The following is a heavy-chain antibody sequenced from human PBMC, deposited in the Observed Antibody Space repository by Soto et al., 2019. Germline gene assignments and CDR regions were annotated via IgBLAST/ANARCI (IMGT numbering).Heavy chain of an antibody. CDR3: ATSVAGINDWFDP. CDR1: GYTFTSYG. J-gene: IGHJ5*02. V-gene: IGHV1-18*01. CDR2: ISAYNGNT. D-gene: IGHD6-19*01. Sequence: ASVKVSCKASGYTFTSYGISWVRQAPEQGLEWMGWISAYNGNTNYAQKLQGRVTMTTDTSTSTAYMELRSLRSDDTAVYYCATSVAGINDWFDPWGQGTLVTVSS.